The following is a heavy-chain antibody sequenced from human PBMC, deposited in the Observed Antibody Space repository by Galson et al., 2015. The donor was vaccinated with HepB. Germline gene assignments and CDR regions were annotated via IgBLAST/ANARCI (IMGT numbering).Heavy chain of an antibody. Sequence: ALRLSCAASGFTFSAYGRHGVRQAPGTGLAWVAGISYDRGSHYYAEAVNGRVTISRDNLKNTLFLQMSSRRPEDTAVYYCAKVETRGQWLARWNFDYWGQGILVTVSS. V-gene: IGHV3-30*18. CDR3: AKVETRGQWLARWNFDY. J-gene: IGHJ4*02. CDR2: ISYDRGSH. CDR1: GFTFSAYG. D-gene: IGHD6-19*01.